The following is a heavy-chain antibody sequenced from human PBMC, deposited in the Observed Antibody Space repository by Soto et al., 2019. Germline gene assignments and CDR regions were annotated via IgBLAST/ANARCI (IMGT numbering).Heavy chain of an antibody. CDR1: GDSVSRNSAA. Sequence: SQTLSLTCAISGDSVSRNSAAWNWIRQSPSRGLEWLGRTYYRSKWYNDYAVSVKSRITINPDTSKNQFSLQLNSVTPEDTAVYYCARVWNYVGYYYYGMDVWGQGNTVTVSS. D-gene: IGHD1-7*01. J-gene: IGHJ6*01. CDR3: ARVWNYVGYYYYGMDV. V-gene: IGHV6-1*01. CDR2: TYYRSKWYN.